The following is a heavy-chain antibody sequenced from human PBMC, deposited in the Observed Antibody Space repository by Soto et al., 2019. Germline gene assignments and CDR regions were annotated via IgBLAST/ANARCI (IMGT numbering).Heavy chain of an antibody. D-gene: IGHD3-22*01. CDR1: GYSFACYW. Sequence: ESLKISCKGSGYSFACYWITGVGQRPGKGLWWMGRIDPSDSQTYYSPSFRGHVTISVTKSITTVFLQWSSLRASDTAMYYCARQIYDSDTGPNFQYYFDSWGQGTPVTVSS. V-gene: IGHV5-10-1*01. J-gene: IGHJ4*02. CDR2: IDPSDSQT. CDR3: ARQIYDSDTGPNFQYYFDS.